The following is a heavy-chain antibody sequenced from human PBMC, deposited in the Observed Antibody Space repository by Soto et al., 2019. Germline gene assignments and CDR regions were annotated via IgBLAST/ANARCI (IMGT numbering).Heavy chain of an antibody. CDR2: ITGSGDNR. Sequence: PGGSLRLSCAASGFTFSSYAMSWVRQAPGKGLEWVSGITGSGDNRYYADSVKGRFTISRDNSKNTLYLQMNSLKIEDTDVFYCAKDYGNFWDPLDYWGQGTLVTVSS. D-gene: IGHD4-17*01. CDR3: AKDYGNFWDPLDY. V-gene: IGHV3-23*01. CDR1: GFTFSSYA. J-gene: IGHJ4*02.